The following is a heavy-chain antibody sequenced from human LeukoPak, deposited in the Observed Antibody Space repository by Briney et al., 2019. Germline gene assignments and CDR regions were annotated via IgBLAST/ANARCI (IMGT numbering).Heavy chain of an antibody. V-gene: IGHV4-34*01. CDR2: INHSGST. J-gene: IGHJ4*02. CDR1: GGSFSAYY. D-gene: IGHD6-13*01. CDR3: ARSERSGIYFDY. Sequence: SETLSLTCAVYGGSFSAYYWSWIRQPPGKGLEWIVEINHSGSTNYNPSLKSRVTISVDTSRSQFSLKVSSVTAADTAVYYCARSERSGIYFDYWGQGTLVTVSS.